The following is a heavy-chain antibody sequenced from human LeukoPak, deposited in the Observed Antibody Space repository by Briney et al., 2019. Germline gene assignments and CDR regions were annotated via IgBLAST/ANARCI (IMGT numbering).Heavy chain of an antibody. Sequence: GGSLRLSCAASGFTVSSNYMSWVRQAPGKGLEWVSVVYSGGSTYYADSVKGRFTISRDNSKNTLYLQMNSLRAEDTAVYYCARGHDYDDYVFDYWGQGTLVTVSS. J-gene: IGHJ4*02. CDR1: GFTVSSNY. CDR2: VYSGGST. CDR3: ARGHDYDDYVFDY. V-gene: IGHV3-53*01. D-gene: IGHD4-17*01.